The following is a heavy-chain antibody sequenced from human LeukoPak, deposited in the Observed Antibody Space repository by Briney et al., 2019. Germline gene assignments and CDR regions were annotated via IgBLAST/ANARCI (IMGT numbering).Heavy chain of an antibody. D-gene: IGHD3-22*01. V-gene: IGHV1-46*03. CDR2: INPSGGST. J-gene: IGHJ4*02. CDR1: GYTFTSYY. CDR3: ARATMIVVAPDY. Sequence: ASVTVSCKAPGYTFTSYYMHWVRQAPAQGLEWMGIINPSGGSTSYAQKFQGRVTMTRDTSTSTVYMELSSLRSEDTAVYYCARATMIVVAPDYWGQGTLVTVSS.